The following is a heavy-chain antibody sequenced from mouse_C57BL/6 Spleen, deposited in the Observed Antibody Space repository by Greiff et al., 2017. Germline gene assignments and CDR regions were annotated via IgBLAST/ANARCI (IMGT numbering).Heavy chain of an antibody. J-gene: IGHJ3*01. CDR3: AREGVYYYGSSAWFAY. V-gene: IGHV1-12*01. CDR1: GYTFTSYN. D-gene: IGHD1-1*01. Sequence: QVQLQQSGAELVRPGASVKMSCKASGYTFTSYNMHWVKQTPRQGLEWIGAIYPGNGDTSYNQKFKGQATLTVDKSSSTAYMQLSSLPSEDSAVYFGAREGVYYYGSSAWFAYWGQGTLVTVSA. CDR2: IYPGNGDT.